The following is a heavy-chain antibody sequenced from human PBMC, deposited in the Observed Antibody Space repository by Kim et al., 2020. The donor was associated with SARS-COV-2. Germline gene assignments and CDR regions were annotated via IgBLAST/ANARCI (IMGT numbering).Heavy chain of an antibody. CDR1: VGSISSYY. CDR3: VRHGLTGTQNWFDP. J-gene: IGHJ5*02. Sequence: SYTLSLTCTVSVGSISSYYWSWIRQPPGKGLKWIGYIYYSGSTNYNPSLNIRVTISVDTPKNQFSLKLSSVTAADTAVYYCVRHGLTGTQNWFDPWGQGTLVTVSS. D-gene: IGHD1-7*01. V-gene: IGHV4-59*08. CDR2: IYYSGST.